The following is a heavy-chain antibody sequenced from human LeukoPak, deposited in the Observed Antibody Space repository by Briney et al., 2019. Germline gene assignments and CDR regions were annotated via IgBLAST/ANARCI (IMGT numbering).Heavy chain of an antibody. CDR3: ARDPPGGYSYGYVN. CDR2: INTNTGNP. D-gene: IGHD5-18*01. J-gene: IGHJ4*02. CDR1: GYTFTSYA. Sequence: ASVKVSCKASGYTFTSYAMNWVRQAPGQGLEWMGWINTNTGNPTYAQGFTGRFVFSLDTSVSTAYLQISSLKAEDTAVYYCARDPPGGYSYGYVNWGQGTLVTVSS. V-gene: IGHV7-4-1*02.